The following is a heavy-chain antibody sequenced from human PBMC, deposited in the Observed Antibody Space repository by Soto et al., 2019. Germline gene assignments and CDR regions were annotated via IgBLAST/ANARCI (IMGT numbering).Heavy chain of an antibody. CDR3: ARDGLGYGSGSYIGTSGQKTFAP. CDR1: GGTFSSYA. J-gene: IGHJ5*02. D-gene: IGHD3-10*01. Sequence: GASVKVSCKASGGTFSSYAISWVRQAPGQGLEWMGGIIPIFGTANYAQKFQGRVTITADESTSTAYMELSSLRSEDTAVYYCARDGLGYGSGSYIGTSGQKTFAPWGQGTLVTVSS. CDR2: IIPIFGTA. V-gene: IGHV1-69*13.